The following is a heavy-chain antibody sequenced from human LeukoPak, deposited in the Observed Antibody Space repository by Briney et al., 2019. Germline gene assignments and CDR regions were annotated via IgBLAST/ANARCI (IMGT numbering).Heavy chain of an antibody. Sequence: GGSLRLSCAASGFTFSSYGMHWVRQAPGKGLEWVAFIRYDGSNKYYADSVKGRFTISRDNSKNTLYLQMNSLRAEDTAVYYCAKVSTTLVIMELDYWGQGTLVTVSS. J-gene: IGHJ4*02. CDR2: IRYDGSNK. CDR1: GFTFSSYG. D-gene: IGHD3-9*01. V-gene: IGHV3-30*02. CDR3: AKVSTTLVIMELDY.